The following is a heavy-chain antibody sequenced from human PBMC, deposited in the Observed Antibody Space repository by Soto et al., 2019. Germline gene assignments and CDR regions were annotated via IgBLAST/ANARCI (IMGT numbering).Heavy chain of an antibody. J-gene: IGHJ4*02. CDR1: GYNFHSYG. D-gene: IGHD3-3*01. Sequence: QVQLVQSGAEVKKPGASVKVSCKASGYNFHSYGITWVRQAPGQGLEWLGWISAYNGETNSGQMLQGRVSLTIDIPTSTAYMELRSLRPDDTAVYYCARDLEESGDVWTGVGLYWGQGTRVTVSS. V-gene: IGHV1-18*01. CDR2: ISAYNGET. CDR3: ARDLEESGDVWTGVGLY.